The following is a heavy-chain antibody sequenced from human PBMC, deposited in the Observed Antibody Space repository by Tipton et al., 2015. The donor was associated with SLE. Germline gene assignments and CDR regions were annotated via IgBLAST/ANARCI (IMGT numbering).Heavy chain of an antibody. CDR3: ARDRWGPAYFDN. J-gene: IGHJ4*02. V-gene: IGHV4-59*01. CDR1: GGSISSYY. D-gene: IGHD7-27*01. CDR2: VYNTKST. Sequence: TLSLTCTVSGGSISSYYWSWIRQSPGKGLEWIGYVYNTKSTNYNPPLKSRVTISLDTSKNQVSLKLNSVTAADTAVYYCARDRWGPAYFDNWGQGTLVTVSS.